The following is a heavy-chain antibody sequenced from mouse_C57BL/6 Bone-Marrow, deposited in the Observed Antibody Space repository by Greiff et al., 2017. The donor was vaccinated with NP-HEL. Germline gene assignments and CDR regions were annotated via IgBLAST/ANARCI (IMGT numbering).Heavy chain of an antibody. D-gene: IGHD2-12*01. V-gene: IGHV2-6*01. CDR1: GFSLTSYG. Sequence: VKLMESGPGLVAPSQSLSITCTVSGFSLTSYGVDWVRQSPGKGLEWLGVIWGVGSTNYNSALKSRLSISKDNSKSQVFLKMNSLQTDDTAMYYCARAYYSGMDYWGQGTSVTVSS. CDR2: IWGVGST. CDR3: ARAYYSGMDY. J-gene: IGHJ4*01.